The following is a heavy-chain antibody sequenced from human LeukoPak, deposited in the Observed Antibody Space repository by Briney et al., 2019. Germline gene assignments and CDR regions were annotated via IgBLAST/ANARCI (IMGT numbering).Heavy chain of an antibody. V-gene: IGHV4-59*01. CDR1: VDSMRSYY. J-gene: IGHJ4*02. Sequence: SETLSLTCTVSVDSMRSYYWSWIRQSPGKGLEWIGYIFYSGTATYNPSLQSRVTFAIDTSKNQFSLRLTSVTAADTAVYYCASCIDLGIVRATSLFEYWGQGTPVAVSS. CDR2: IFYSGTA. CDR3: ASCIDLGIVRATSLFEY. D-gene: IGHD1-26*01.